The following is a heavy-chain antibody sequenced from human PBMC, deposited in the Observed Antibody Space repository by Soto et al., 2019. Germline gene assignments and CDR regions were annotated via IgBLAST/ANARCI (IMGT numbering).Heavy chain of an antibody. J-gene: IGHJ4*02. V-gene: IGHV3-21*01. CDR1: GFTFSDYS. Sequence: EVQLVESGGGLVKPGGSLRLSCAASGFTFSDYSMNWVRQAPGKGLEWVSSISSSSSYIYYADSVKGRFTVSRDNAKISLYLQMDSLRAEDTAIYYCAREQRSSTWGDFDSWGQGTLVAVSS. D-gene: IGHD6-13*01. CDR2: ISSSSSYI. CDR3: AREQRSSTWGDFDS.